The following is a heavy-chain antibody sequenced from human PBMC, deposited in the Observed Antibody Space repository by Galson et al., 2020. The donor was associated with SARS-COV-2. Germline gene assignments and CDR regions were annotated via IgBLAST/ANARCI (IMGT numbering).Heavy chain of an antibody. CDR1: GFTSSDHY. CDR2: SRAKAHSYTT. D-gene: IGHD3-22*01. CDR3: ARVVPSRFDYDT. Sequence: GESLKISCTVSGFTSSDHYMDWVRQAPGKWLEWIGRSRAKAHSYTTEYVASVKGRFTISSGASENSLYLQMSSLKTEDTAVYYCARVVPSRFDYDTWGQGTLVTVSS. V-gene: IGHV3-72*01. J-gene: IGHJ4*02.